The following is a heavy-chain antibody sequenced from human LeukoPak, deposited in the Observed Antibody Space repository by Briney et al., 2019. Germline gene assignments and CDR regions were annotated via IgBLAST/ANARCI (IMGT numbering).Heavy chain of an antibody. D-gene: IGHD3-22*01. CDR2: ISGSGGST. J-gene: IGHJ4*02. Sequence: GGSLRLSCAASGFTFSSYAMSWVRQAPGKGLEWVSAISGSGGSTYYADSVKGRFTISRDNSKNTLYLQMNSLRAEDTAVYYCAKDLGYYYDSSGYHRPLGFDYWGQGTLVTVSS. V-gene: IGHV3-23*01. CDR3: AKDLGYYYDSSGYHRPLGFDY. CDR1: GFTFSSYA.